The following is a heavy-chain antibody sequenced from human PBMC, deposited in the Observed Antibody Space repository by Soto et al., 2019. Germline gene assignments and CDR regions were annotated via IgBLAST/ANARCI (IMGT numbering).Heavy chain of an antibody. D-gene: IGHD6-13*01. CDR3: ARGEYSSSWYYFDY. V-gene: IGHV1-8*01. CDR1: RYTFTSYD. Sequence: GASVKVSCKASRYTFTSYDINWVRQATGQGLEWMGWMNPNSGNTGYAQKFQGRVTMTRNTSISTAYMELSSLRSEDTAVYYCARGEYSSSWYYFDYWGQGTLVTVSS. CDR2: MNPNSGNT. J-gene: IGHJ4*02.